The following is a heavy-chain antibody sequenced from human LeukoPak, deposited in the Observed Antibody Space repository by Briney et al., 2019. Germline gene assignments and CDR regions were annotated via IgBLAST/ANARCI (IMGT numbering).Heavy chain of an antibody. V-gene: IGHV3-23*01. Sequence: GGSLRLSCAASGFTFSSYAMSWVRQAPGKGLEWVSALSGSGGSTYYADSVKGRFTISRDNSKNTLYLQMNSLRAEDTAVYYCAKGVVVPASYYYYMDVWGKGTTVTVSS. CDR1: GFTFSSYA. CDR3: AKGVVVPASYYYYMDV. CDR2: LSGSGGST. J-gene: IGHJ6*03. D-gene: IGHD2-2*01.